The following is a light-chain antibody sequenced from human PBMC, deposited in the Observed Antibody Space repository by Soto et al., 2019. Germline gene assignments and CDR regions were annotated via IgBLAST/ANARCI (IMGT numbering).Light chain of an antibody. CDR2: EVS. Sequence: QSALTQPPSASGSPGQSVTISCTGTSSDVGGYNYVSWYQQYPGKAPELMIYEVSKGPSGVPDRFSGSKSGNTASLTVSGLQAEDEADYYCSSYAGSNTFIFGGGTKLTVL. CDR1: SSDVGGYNY. J-gene: IGLJ2*01. CDR3: SSYAGSNTFI. V-gene: IGLV2-8*01.